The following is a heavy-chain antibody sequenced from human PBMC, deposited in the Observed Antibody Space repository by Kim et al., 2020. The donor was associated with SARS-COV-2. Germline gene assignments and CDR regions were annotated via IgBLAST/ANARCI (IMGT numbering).Heavy chain of an antibody. V-gene: IGHV4-39*01. CDR2: IYYSGST. J-gene: IGHJ4*02. CDR1: GDSISSSSYY. CDR3: ARQSRELVPHY. D-gene: IGHD6-6*01. Sequence: SETLSLTCTVSGDSISSSSYYWGWIRQPPGKGLEWIGTIYYSGSTYYNPSLKSRLTIFVDTSNNQFSLKLSSVTAADTAVYYCARQSRELVPHYWGQGTLVTVFS.